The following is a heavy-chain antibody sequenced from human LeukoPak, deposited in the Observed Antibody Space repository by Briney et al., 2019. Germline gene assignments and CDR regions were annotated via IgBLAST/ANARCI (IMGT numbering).Heavy chain of an antibody. V-gene: IGHV1-3*03. J-gene: IGHJ4*02. Sequence: ASVKVSCKASGYTFTSYAMHWVRQAPGQRLEWMGWINAGNGNAKYSQEFQGRVTITRDTSASTAYMELSSLRSEDMAVYYCARTWIVGATANYFDYWGQGTLVTVSS. CDR3: ARTWIVGATANYFDY. D-gene: IGHD1-26*01. CDR1: GYTFTSYA. CDR2: INAGNGNA.